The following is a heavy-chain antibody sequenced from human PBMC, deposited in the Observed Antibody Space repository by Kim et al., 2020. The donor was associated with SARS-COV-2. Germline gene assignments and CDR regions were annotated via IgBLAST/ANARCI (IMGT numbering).Heavy chain of an antibody. V-gene: IGHV3-13*01. D-gene: IGHD6-19*01. CDR3: ARGVSSGWPLIDY. Sequence: YPGSVKGRFTISRENAKNYLYLQMNRLRAGDTAVYYCARGVSSGWPLIDYWGQGTLVTVSS. J-gene: IGHJ4*02.